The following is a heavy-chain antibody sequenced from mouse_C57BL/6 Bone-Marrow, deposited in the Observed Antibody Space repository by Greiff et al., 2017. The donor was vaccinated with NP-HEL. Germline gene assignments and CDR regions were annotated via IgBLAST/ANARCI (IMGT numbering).Heavy chain of an antibody. D-gene: IGHD1-1*02. V-gene: IGHV5-4*01. CDR1: GFTFSSYA. Sequence: EVQLKESGGGLVKPGGSLKLSCAASGFTFSSYAMSWVRQTPEKRLEWVATISDGGSYTYYPDNVKGRFTISRDNAKNNLYLQMSHLKSEDTAMYYCANYGAMDYWGQGTSVTVSS. CDR3: ANYGAMDY. CDR2: ISDGGSYT. J-gene: IGHJ4*01.